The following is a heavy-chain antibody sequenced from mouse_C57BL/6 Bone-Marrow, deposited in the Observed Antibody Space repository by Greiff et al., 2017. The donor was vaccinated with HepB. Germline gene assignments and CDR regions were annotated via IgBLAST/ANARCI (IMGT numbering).Heavy chain of an antibody. J-gene: IGHJ3*01. Sequence: QVQLQQSGAEFVKPGASVKLSCKASGYTFTSYWMQWVKQRPGQGLEWIGEIDPYDSYINYNQKFKGKATLTVDTSSSTAYMQLSSLTSEDSAVYYCARQASLLTWFAYWGQGTLVTVSA. CDR2: IDPYDSYI. D-gene: IGHD3-2*02. V-gene: IGHV1-50*01. CDR1: GYTFTSYW. CDR3: ARQASLLTWFAY.